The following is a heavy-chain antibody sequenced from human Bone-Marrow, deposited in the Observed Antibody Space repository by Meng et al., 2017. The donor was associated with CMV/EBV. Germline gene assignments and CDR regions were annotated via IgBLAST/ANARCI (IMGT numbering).Heavy chain of an antibody. D-gene: IGHD2-2*01. J-gene: IGHJ5*02. CDR2: INPNSGGA. CDR1: GYTFTDYH. CDR3: ARGYCTTTSCHPEGWFDP. V-gene: IGHV1-2*02. Sequence: ASVKVSCKASGYTFTDYHLHWVRQAPGQGLEWMGYINPNSGGANYAQKFQGRVTLTRDTSITTAYMDPITPSSDDTALYYCARGYCTTTSCHPEGWFDPWGQGTLVTVSS.